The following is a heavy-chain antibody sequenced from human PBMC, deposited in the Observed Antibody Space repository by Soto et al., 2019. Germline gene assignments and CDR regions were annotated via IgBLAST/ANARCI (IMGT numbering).Heavy chain of an antibody. V-gene: IGHV3-23*01. D-gene: IGHD6-13*01. J-gene: IGHJ5*02. Sequence: PGGSFRLSCAASGFTFSSYAMSWVRQPPGKGLEWVSAISGSGGSTYYADSVKVRFTISRYNSKNTLYLQTNSLRAEDTAVYYCAKDESSWYPWFDPWGQGTLVTVSS. CDR1: GFTFSSYA. CDR2: ISGSGGST. CDR3: AKDESSWYPWFDP.